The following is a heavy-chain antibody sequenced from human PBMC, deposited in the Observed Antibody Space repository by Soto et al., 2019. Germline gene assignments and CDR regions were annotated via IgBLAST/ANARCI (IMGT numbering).Heavy chain of an antibody. V-gene: IGHV1-46*01. Sequence: QVQLVQSGAEVMKPGASVKLSCQTSGYPFTAYHMHWVRQASGQGLECVGVINPTEGRTRYSQKFQDRVTMTRDTSTSTVYMELSSLRSEDTAIYFCARGREYSFGYNWFDPWGQGTLVTVSS. D-gene: IGHD4-4*01. CDR3: ARGREYSFGYNWFDP. CDR2: INPTEGRT. J-gene: IGHJ5*02. CDR1: GYPFTAYH.